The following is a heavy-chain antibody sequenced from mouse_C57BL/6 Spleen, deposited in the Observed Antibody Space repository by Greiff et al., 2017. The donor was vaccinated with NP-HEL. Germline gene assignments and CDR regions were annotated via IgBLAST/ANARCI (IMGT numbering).Heavy chain of an antibody. CDR3: ARGSDYYGSSYYAMDY. D-gene: IGHD1-1*01. Sequence: VQLQQSGAELMKPGASVKLSCKATGYTFTGYWIEWVKQRPGHGLEWIGEILPGSGSTNYNEKFKGKATFTADTSSNTAYMQLSSLTTEDSAIYYCARGSDYYGSSYYAMDYWGQGTSVTVSS. V-gene: IGHV1-9*01. J-gene: IGHJ4*01. CDR1: GYTFTGYW. CDR2: ILPGSGST.